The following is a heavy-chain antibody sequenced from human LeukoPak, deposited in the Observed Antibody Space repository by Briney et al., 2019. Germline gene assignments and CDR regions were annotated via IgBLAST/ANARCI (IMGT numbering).Heavy chain of an antibody. D-gene: IGHD3-9*01. CDR3: ARGGYDILTGLNAFDI. J-gene: IGHJ3*02. CDR2: INHSGST. Sequence: SETLSLTCAVSGGSFSGYYWSWIRQPPGKGLEWIGEINHSGSTNYNPSLKSRVTISVDTSKNKFSLKLSSVTAADTAVYYCARGGYDILTGLNAFDIWGQGTMVTVSS. V-gene: IGHV4-34*01. CDR1: GGSFSGYY.